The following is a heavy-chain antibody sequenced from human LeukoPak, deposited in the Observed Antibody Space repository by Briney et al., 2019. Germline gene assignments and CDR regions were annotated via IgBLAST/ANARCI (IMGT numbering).Heavy chain of an antibody. Sequence: GGSLRLSCAASGFTFSSYAMTWVRQAPGKGLEWVSSISSSSSYIYYADSVKGRFTISRDNAKNSLDLQMNSLRAEDTAVYYCARGVRGSYRYEAYYFDYWGQGTLVTVSS. V-gene: IGHV3-21*01. J-gene: IGHJ4*02. CDR2: ISSSSSYI. D-gene: IGHD3-16*02. CDR1: GFTFSSYA. CDR3: ARGVRGSYRYEAYYFDY.